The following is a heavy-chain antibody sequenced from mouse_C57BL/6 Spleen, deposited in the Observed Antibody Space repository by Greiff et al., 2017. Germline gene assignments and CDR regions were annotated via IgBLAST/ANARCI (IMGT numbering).Heavy chain of an antibody. CDR2: ISSGSSTF. Sequence: EVQVVESGGGLVKPGGSLKLSCAASGSTFSDYGMHWFRRAPEKGLGWVAYISSGSSTFYYADTVKGRFTISRDNAKNTLFLQMTSLRSEDTAMYYCARHYGSSAWFAYWGQGTLVTVSA. V-gene: IGHV5-17*01. CDR3: ARHYGSSAWFAY. CDR1: GSTFSDYG. D-gene: IGHD1-1*01. J-gene: IGHJ3*01.